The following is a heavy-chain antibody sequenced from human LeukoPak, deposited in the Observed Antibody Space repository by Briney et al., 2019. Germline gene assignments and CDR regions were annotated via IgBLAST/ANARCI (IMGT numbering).Heavy chain of an antibody. J-gene: IGHJ6*02. CDR3: ARIRDYYGSGPQDYGMDV. Sequence: ASVKVSCKASGGTFSSYAISWVRQAPGQGLEWMGWISGYNGNTKNAQKLQGRLTMTTDTPTSTAYMELRSLRSDDTAVYYCARIRDYYGSGPQDYGMDVWGQGTTVTVSS. V-gene: IGHV1-18*01. CDR2: ISGYNGNT. CDR1: GGTFSSYA. D-gene: IGHD3-10*01.